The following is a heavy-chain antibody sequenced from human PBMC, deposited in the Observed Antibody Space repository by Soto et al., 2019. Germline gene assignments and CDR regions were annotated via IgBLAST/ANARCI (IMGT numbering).Heavy chain of an antibody. Sequence: GFTLSAYACHWVRQAPGKGLEWLSVISYDGRETHYADSVEGRFIISRDSSKKTAYLQMNSLRGDDTAVYFCATDHVAVTCSFIDAWGQGTMVTVSS. CDR3: ATDHVAVTCSFIDA. V-gene: IGHV3-30-3*01. D-gene: IGHD2-21*02. CDR1: GFTLSAYA. CDR2: ISYDGRET. J-gene: IGHJ5*01.